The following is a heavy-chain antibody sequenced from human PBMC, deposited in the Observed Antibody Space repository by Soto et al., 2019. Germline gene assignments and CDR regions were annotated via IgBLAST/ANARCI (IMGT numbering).Heavy chain of an antibody. J-gene: IGHJ4*02. CDR1: GYTFTSYA. V-gene: IGHV1-3*01. CDR3: ASEVSTYYYGSGSPLI. CDR2: INAGNGNT. Sequence: ASVKVSCKASGYTFTSYAMHWVRQAPGQRLEWMGWINAGNGNTKYSQKFQGRVTITRDTSARTAYMELSSLRSEDTAVYYCASEVSTYYYGSGSPLIGGQGPLVTVSS. D-gene: IGHD3-10*01.